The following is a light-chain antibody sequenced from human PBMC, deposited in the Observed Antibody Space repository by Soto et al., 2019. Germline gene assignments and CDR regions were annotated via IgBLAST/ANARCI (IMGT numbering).Light chain of an antibody. V-gene: IGKV3-15*01. CDR2: DTS. J-gene: IGKJ2*02. Sequence: EIVMTQSPATLSVPPGERVTLSCRASQSVSRFLAWYQQRPGQAPRLLIYDTSTRATGVPARFSGSGSGTEFSLTISSLQSEDFAVYYCQQYDNWPPCTFGQGTKVEVK. CDR3: QQYDNWPPCT. CDR1: QSVSRF.